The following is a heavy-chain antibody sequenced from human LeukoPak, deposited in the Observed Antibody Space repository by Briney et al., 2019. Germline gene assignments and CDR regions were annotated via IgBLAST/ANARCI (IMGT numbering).Heavy chain of an antibody. J-gene: IGHJ2*01. CDR3: AREREFSYGPYGDYEDWYFDL. Sequence: GASVKVSCKASGGTFSSYAISWVRQAPGQGLEWMGGIIPIFGTANYAQKFQGRVTITADESTSTAYMELSSLRSEDTAVYYCAREREFSYGPYGDYEDWYFDLWGRGTLVTVSS. CDR1: GGTFSSYA. D-gene: IGHD4-17*01. V-gene: IGHV1-69*13. CDR2: IIPIFGTA.